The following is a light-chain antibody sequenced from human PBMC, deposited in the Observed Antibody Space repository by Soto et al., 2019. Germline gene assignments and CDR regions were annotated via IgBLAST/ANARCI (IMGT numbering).Light chain of an antibody. Sequence: DIQMTQSPSSLSASVGDTVTITCRASQSIDSYLNWYQQRPGKAPKLLIYAASSLQSGVPSRFRGSGSGTGFTLTISSLQPEDFATYYCQHSYNFLPTFGQGTKLEIK. CDR1: QSIDSY. V-gene: IGKV1-39*01. CDR2: AAS. J-gene: IGKJ2*01. CDR3: QHSYNFLPT.